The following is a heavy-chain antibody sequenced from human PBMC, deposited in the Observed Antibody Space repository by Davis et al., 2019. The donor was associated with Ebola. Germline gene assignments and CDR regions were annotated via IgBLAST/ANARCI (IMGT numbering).Heavy chain of an antibody. CDR2: IIPIFGTT. V-gene: IGHV1-69*13. D-gene: IGHD2-21*02. J-gene: IGHJ6*02. Sequence: SVKVSCKASAGTFSSYAISWVRQAPGQGLEWMGRIIPIFGTTNYAQKFQGRVTITADESTSTAYMELRSLRSDDTAVYYCARDPLWGDGLYYYYGMDVWGQGTTVTVSS. CDR1: AGTFSSYA. CDR3: ARDPLWGDGLYYYYGMDV.